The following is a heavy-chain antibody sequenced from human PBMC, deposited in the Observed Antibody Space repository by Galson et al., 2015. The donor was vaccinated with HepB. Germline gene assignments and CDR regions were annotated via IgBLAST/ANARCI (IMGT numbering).Heavy chain of an antibody. CDR3: ARDPRDNYYDSRDLREYNWFDP. Sequence: SLRLSCAASGFTFSSYSMNWVRQAPGKGLEWVSSISSSSSYIYYADSVKGRFTISRDNAKNSLYLQMNSLRAEDTAVYYCARDPRDNYYDSRDLREYNWFDPWGQGTLVTVSS. CDR1: GFTFSSYS. CDR2: ISSSSSYI. D-gene: IGHD3-22*01. V-gene: IGHV3-21*01. J-gene: IGHJ5*02.